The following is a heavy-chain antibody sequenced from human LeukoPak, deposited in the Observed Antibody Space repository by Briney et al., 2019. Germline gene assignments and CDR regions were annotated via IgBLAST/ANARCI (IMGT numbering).Heavy chain of an antibody. V-gene: IGHV4-39*01. CDR3: ARRVVAGTTVDF. D-gene: IGHD1-1*01. CDR2: IFHDGTT. CDR1: GGSINSPNSY. J-gene: IGHJ4*02. Sequence: SEALSLTCTVSGGSINSPNSYWGWIRQPPGKGLEWIGSIFHDGTTYYSPSLKSRVTVSVDTSLNQFSLSLMSMTAADTAVYYWARRVVAGTTVDFWGQGNLVTVSS.